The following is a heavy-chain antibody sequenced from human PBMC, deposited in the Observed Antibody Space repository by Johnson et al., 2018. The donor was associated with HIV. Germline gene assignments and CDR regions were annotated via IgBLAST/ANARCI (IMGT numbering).Heavy chain of an antibody. J-gene: IGHJ3*02. CDR2: ISSSGSNR. CDR3: ASDYSDMGGYRLRAYHI. D-gene: IGHD3-22*01. CDR1: GFTFSDHY. V-gene: IGHV3-11*04. Sequence: QVQLVESGGGLVKPGGSLRLSCVASGFTFSDHYMSWIRQAPGKGLEWVAHISSSGSNRDYSDSVKGRFTISRDNAKNSLFLQMNSLRAEDTAVYYCASDYSDMGGYRLRAYHIWGQGTGVTVSS.